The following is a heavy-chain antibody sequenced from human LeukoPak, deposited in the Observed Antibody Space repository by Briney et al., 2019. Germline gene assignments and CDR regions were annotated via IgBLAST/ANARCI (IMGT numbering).Heavy chain of an antibody. J-gene: IGHJ5*02. D-gene: IGHD3-3*01. CDR3: ARGGGLRFLEWYQGSDP. V-gene: IGHV1-46*01. Sequence: GASVKVSCKASGYTFTSYYMHWVRQAPGQGLEWMGIINPSGGSTSYAQKFQGRVTMTRDTSTSTVYMELSSLRSEDTAVYYCARGGGLRFLEWYQGSDPWGQGTLVTVSS. CDR1: GYTFTSYY. CDR2: INPSGGST.